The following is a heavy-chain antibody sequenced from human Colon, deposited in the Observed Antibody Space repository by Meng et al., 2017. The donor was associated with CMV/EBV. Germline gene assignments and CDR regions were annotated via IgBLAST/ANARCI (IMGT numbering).Heavy chain of an antibody. CDR2: IRYDGSKQ. J-gene: IGHJ4*02. D-gene: IGHD3-16*01. V-gene: IGHV3-30*02. Sequence: GESLKISCGTSGFSFSIFGMHWVRQAPGKGLEWVAFIRYDGSKQYYEDSVKGRFTISRDNSKHTLYLQMNSLRAEDTALYYCAKVSQGHRELWYFDYWGQGTLVTVSS. CDR3: AKVSQGHRELWYFDY. CDR1: GFSFSIFG.